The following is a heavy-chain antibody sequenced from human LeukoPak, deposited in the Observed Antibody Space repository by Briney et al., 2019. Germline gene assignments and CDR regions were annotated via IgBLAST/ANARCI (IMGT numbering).Heavy chain of an antibody. J-gene: IGHJ4*02. CDR3: ARGARAGYNLEPFDY. V-gene: IGHV4-34*01. CDR1: GGSFSGYY. D-gene: IGHD5-24*01. CDR2: INHSGST. Sequence: SETLSLTCAVYGGSFSGYYWSWIRQPPGKGLEWIGEINHSGSTNYIPPLKSRVPISVDTSKNQFSLKLSSVTAADTAVYYCARGARAGYNLEPFDYWGQGTLVTVSS.